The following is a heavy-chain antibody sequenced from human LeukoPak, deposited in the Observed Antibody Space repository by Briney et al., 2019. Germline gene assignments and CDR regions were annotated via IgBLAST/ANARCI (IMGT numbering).Heavy chain of an antibody. J-gene: IGHJ4*02. D-gene: IGHD6-13*01. CDR3: ARDRIAAAGRGGFDY. CDR2: ISSSSSYI. CDR1: GFTFSSYS. V-gene: IGHV3-21*01. Sequence: GGSLRLSCAASGFTFSSYSMNWVRQAPGKGLEWVSSISSSSSYIYYADSVKGRFTISRDNAKNSLYPQMNSLRAEDTAVYYCARDRIAAAGRGGFDYWGQGTLVTVSS.